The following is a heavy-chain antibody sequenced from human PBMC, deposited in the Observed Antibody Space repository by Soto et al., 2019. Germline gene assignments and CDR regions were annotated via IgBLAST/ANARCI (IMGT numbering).Heavy chain of an antibody. D-gene: IGHD2-2*01. CDR2: INAGNGNT. CDR1: GYTFTSYA. Sequence: ASVKVSCKASGYTFTSYAMHWVRQAPGQRLEWMGWINAGNGNTKYSQKFQGRVTITRDTSASTAYMELSSLRSEDTAVYYCARPYCSSTSCYGTYYYYGMDVWGQGTTVTVSS. J-gene: IGHJ6*02. CDR3: ARPYCSSTSCYGTYYYYGMDV. V-gene: IGHV1-3*01.